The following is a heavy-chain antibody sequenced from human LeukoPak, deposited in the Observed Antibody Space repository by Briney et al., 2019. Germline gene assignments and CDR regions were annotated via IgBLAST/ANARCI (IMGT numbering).Heavy chain of an antibody. J-gene: IGHJ4*02. CDR1: GYTFTGYY. V-gene: IGHV1-2*02. D-gene: IGHD2-21*01. CDR3: GRQDKNSAAIDY. CDR2: ISPNSGDK. Sequence: GASVKVSCKASGYTFTGYYMHWVRQAPGQGLEWMGWISPNSGDKKYAQKFQGRVTMTRDTSISTAYTELSRLRSDDTAVYYCGRQDKNSAAIDYWGQGTLVTVSS.